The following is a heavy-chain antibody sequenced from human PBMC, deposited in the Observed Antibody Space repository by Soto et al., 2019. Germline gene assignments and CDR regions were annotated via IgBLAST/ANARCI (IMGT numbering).Heavy chain of an antibody. D-gene: IGHD3-3*01. CDR3: ARNGVAGMDY. CDR2: IIPMFGTP. J-gene: IGHJ4*02. Sequence: QVQLVQSGAEVKKPGSSVKVSCKASGDTFTSYPFSWVRQAPGQGLEWMGGIIPMFGTPNNAQKFQGRLTITADKSPSTVYMELSGLKSEDTAVYFCARNGVAGMDYWGQGTLVTVSS. CDR1: GDTFTSYP. V-gene: IGHV1-69*06.